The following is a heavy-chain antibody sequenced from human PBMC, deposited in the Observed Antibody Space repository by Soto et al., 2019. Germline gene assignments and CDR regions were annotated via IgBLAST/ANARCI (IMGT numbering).Heavy chain of an antibody. Sequence: SETLSLTCTVSGGSVSSGIYYWSWIRQPPGKGLEWIGYIYYSGSTNYNPSLKSRVTISVDTSKDQFSLKLSSVTAADTAVYYCARGSGTSFYWGQGTLVTVS. V-gene: IGHV4-61*01. D-gene: IGHD2-8*01. CDR2: IYYSGST. J-gene: IGHJ4*02. CDR1: GGSVSSGIYY. CDR3: ARGSGTSFY.